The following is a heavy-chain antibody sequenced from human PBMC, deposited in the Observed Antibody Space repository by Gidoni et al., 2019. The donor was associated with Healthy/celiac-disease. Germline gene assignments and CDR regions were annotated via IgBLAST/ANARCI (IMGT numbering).Heavy chain of an antibody. D-gene: IGHD3-10*01. CDR3: AKEGYYGSGSYFLDY. Sequence: EVQLVESGGVVVQPGGSLRLSRAASGFTFDDYAMHWVRQAPGKGLEWVSLISWDGGSTYYADSVKGRFTISRDNSKNSLYLQMNSLRAEDTALYYCAKEGYYGSGSYFLDYWGQGTLVTVSS. V-gene: IGHV3-43D*04. CDR1: GFTFDDYA. CDR2: ISWDGGST. J-gene: IGHJ4*02.